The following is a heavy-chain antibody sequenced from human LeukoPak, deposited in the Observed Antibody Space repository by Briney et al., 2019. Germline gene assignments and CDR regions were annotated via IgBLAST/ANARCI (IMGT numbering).Heavy chain of an antibody. D-gene: IGHD6-19*01. Sequence: GGSLRLSCAASGFTFSSYSMNWVRQAPGKGLEWVSSTSISSSYIYYADSVKGRFTISRDNAKNSLYLQMNSLRAEDTAVYYCARDKVSTGRIAVAGTGEFDYWGQGTLVTASS. CDR3: ARDKVSTGRIAVAGTGEFDY. V-gene: IGHV3-21*01. CDR1: GFTFSSYS. CDR2: TSISSSYI. J-gene: IGHJ4*02.